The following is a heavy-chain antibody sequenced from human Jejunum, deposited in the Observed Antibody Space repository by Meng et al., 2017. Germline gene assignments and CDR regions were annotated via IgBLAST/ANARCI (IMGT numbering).Heavy chain of an antibody. D-gene: IGHD1-26*01. V-gene: IGHV3-23*04. CDR2: VSGSGGSA. CDR1: GFPFSDWA. Sequence: GQLGGSGGGVVPPGGSLGLSCVASGFPFSDWAMNWVRQTPQKGLEWVSGVSGSGGSAHYADSVKGRFTISRDNSKNTLFLQMSSLRADDTAVYFCAKGRGPVGGTGPPFTFEVWGQGALVTVSS. J-gene: IGHJ4*02. CDR3: AKGRGPVGGTGPPFTFEV.